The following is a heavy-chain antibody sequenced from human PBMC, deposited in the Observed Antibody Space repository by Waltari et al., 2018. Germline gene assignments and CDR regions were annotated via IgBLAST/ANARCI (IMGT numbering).Heavy chain of an antibody. J-gene: IGHJ6*02. CDR2: INHSGRT. CDR1: GGSFSGYY. Sequence: QVQLQQWGAGLLKPSETLSLTCAVYGGSFSGYYWSWIRQPPGKGLEWIGEINHSGRTNSNPSLKSRVTISVDTSKNQFSLKLSSVTAADTAVYYCARGGLLGYCSGGSCYAHGYYYYYGMDVWGQGTTVTVSS. D-gene: IGHD2-15*01. V-gene: IGHV4-34*01. CDR3: ARGGLLGYCSGGSCYAHGYYYYYGMDV.